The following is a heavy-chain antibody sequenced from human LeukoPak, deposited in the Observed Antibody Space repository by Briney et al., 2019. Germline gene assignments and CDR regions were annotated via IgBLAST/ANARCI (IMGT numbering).Heavy chain of an antibody. J-gene: IGHJ4*02. CDR1: GYTFNYYY. Sequence: GASVKGSCKASGYTFNYYYMYWVRQAPVQGLVWLGWINPSSGVTNYAQKFQGRVTMTRHTSISTAYIELTRLRSDDPAVFYCIRAPGHHFDYWGEGTVVTVPS. V-gene: IGHV1-2*02. D-gene: IGHD3-10*01. CDR2: INPSSGVT. CDR3: IRAPGHHFDY.